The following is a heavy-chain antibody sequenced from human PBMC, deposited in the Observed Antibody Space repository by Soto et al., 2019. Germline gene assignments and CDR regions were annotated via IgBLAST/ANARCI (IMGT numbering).Heavy chain of an antibody. V-gene: IGHV3-15*01. D-gene: IGHD3-22*01. Sequence: EVQLVESGGGLVKPGGSLRLSCTAFGFTFSNAWMSWFRQAQGKGLEGVGRIKGETDGGTTDYTAPVKGRFIISRDDSKDTLYLQMNSLKTEDTAVYYCTTGLSSGYYNFDSWGQGTLVTVSS. CDR2: IKGETDGGTT. CDR3: TTGLSSGYYNFDS. J-gene: IGHJ4*02. CDR1: GFTFSNAW.